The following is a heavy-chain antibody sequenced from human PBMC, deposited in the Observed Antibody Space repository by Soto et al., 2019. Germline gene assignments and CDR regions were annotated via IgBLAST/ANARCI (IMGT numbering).Heavy chain of an antibody. J-gene: IGHJ5*02. CDR1: VASISVFY. CDR3: VRDGTKNLRDWFDP. Sequence: PPETLSLACTFSVASISVFYWSWIRKSAGKGLEWIGRIYATGTTDYNPSLKSRVMMSVDTSKKQFSLKLRSVTAADTAVYYCVRDGTKNLRDWFDPWGQGISVTVSS. V-gene: IGHV4-4*07. CDR2: IYATGTT. D-gene: IGHD1-1*01.